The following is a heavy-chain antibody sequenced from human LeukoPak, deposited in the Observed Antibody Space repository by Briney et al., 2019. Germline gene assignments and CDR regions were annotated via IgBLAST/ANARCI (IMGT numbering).Heavy chain of an antibody. V-gene: IGHV3-21*01. Sequence: GGSLRLSCAVSAASAASGFTFDNHWMTWVRQAPGKGLEWVSSIGRNSRHVYYGGSVWGRFTISRDDARNSLFLEMNSLRAEDMAVYYCVRDFMAMGGTTAYLHYWGQGTLVTVSS. J-gene: IGHJ1*01. D-gene: IGHD1-26*01. CDR1: GFTFDNHW. CDR2: IGRNSRHV. CDR3: VRDFMAMGGTTAYLHY.